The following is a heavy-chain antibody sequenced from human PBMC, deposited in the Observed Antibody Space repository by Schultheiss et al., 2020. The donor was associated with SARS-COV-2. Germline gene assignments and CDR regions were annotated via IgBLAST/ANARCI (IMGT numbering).Heavy chain of an antibody. D-gene: IGHD6-13*01. V-gene: IGHV3-30*14. Sequence: GGSLRLSCAASGFSFSASSMHWVRQAPGKGLEWVAVISYDGSNKYYADSVKGRFTISRDNAKNSLYLQMNSLRAEDTAVYYCARGSLDEYSSSYWGQGTLVTVSS. CDR3: ARGSLDEYSSSY. CDR1: GFSFSASS. CDR2: ISYDGSNK. J-gene: IGHJ4*02.